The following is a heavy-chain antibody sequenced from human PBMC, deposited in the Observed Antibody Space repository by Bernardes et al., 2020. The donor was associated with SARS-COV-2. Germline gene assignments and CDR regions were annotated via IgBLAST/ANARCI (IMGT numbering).Heavy chain of an antibody. J-gene: IGHJ5*02. D-gene: IGHD6-13*01. CDR2: INHSGST. V-gene: IGHV4-34*01. CDR1: GGSFSGYY. Sequence: TLSLTCAVYGGSFSGYYWSWIRQPPGKGLEWIGEINHSGSTNYNPSLKSRVTISVDTSKNQFSLKLSSVTAADTAVYYCARGHHSSSWYAHYWFDPWGQGTLVTVSS. CDR3: ARGHHSSSWYAHYWFDP.